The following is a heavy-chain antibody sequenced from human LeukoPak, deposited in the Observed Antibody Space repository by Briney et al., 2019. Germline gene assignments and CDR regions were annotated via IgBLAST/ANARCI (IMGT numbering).Heavy chain of an antibody. V-gene: IGHV7-4-1*02. D-gene: IGHD3-9*01. CDR1: GYTFTSYG. J-gene: IGHJ4*02. CDR3: ARSTELRYFDWANFDY. Sequence: ASVKVSCKASGYTFTSYGISWVRQAPGQGLEWMGWINTNTGNPTYAQGFTGRFVFSLDTSVSTAYLQISSLKAEDTAVYYCARSTELRYFDWANFDYWGQGTLVTVSS. CDR2: INTNTGNP.